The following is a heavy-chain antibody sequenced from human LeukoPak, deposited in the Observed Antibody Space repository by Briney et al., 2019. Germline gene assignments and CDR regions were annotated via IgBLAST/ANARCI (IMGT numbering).Heavy chain of an antibody. CDR1: GFIFNNYG. D-gene: IGHD2-15*01. Sequence: PGGSLRLSCAASGFIFNNYGPIWVRQAPGKGLEWVSAISGSGGSTYYADSVKGRFTVSRDNSKNALYLQMNSLRAEDTAVFYCAKECSGGSCYSNSQYYYYGMDVWGQGTTVTVSS. CDR3: AKECSGGSCYSNSQYYYYGMDV. V-gene: IGHV3-23*01. CDR2: ISGSGGST. J-gene: IGHJ6*02.